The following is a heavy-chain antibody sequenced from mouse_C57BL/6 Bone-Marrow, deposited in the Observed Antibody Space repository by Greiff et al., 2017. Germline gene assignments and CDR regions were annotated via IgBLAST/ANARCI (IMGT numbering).Heavy chain of an antibody. CDR1: GFTFSDYG. Sequence: EVKLVESGGGLVKPGGSLKLSCAASGFTFSDYGMHWVRQAPEKGLEWVAYLSSGSSTIYYADTVKGRFTISRDNAKNTLFLQMTSLRSEDTAMYYCARLASYYFDYWGQGTTLTVSS. CDR2: LSSGSSTI. CDR3: ARLASYYFDY. J-gene: IGHJ2*01. V-gene: IGHV5-17*01.